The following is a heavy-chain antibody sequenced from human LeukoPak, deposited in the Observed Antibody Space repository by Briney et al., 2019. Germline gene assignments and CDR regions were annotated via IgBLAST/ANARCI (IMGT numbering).Heavy chain of an antibody. Sequence: PGGSLRLSCTASGFTFSDYYMSWIRQTPGKGLEWLSYISTRDNTIQYADSVKGRFTISRDNANNSVFLQMNNLRAEDTAVYYCARHRSKIGIDSWGQGTLVTVSS. CDR3: ARHRSKIGIDS. CDR1: GFTFSDYY. D-gene: IGHD3-16*02. J-gene: IGHJ4*02. V-gene: IGHV3-11*04. CDR2: ISTRDNTI.